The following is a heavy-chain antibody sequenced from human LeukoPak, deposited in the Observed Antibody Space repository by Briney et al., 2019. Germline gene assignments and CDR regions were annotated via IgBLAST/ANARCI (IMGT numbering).Heavy chain of an antibody. J-gene: IGHJ4*02. CDR3: AKDLDIVATITGN. CDR1: GFIFSNYA. D-gene: IGHD5-12*01. Sequence: GGSLRLSCAASGFIFSNYAMSWVRQAPGKGLEWVSGVSGSGGSTYYADSVKGRFTISRDNSKNTLYLQMNSLRAEDTAVYYCAKDLDIVATITGNWGQGTLVTVSS. V-gene: IGHV3-23*01. CDR2: VSGSGGST.